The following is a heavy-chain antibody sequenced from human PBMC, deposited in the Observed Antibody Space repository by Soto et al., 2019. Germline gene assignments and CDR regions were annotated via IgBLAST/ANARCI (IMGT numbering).Heavy chain of an antibody. J-gene: IGHJ4*02. D-gene: IGHD2-2*03. CDR3: ARDSRLTMDGLDY. V-gene: IGHV4-31*03. CDR1: GGSISSEGYY. Sequence: QVQLQESGPGLVKPSQTLSLTCTVSGGSISSEGYYWSWIRQHPGKGLEGIGYIYYSGSTYDNLSLKSRVTFSVDTSTDQFSLKLSYVTAAVTAVYYCARDSRLTMDGLDYWGQGTLVTVSS. CDR2: IYYSGST.